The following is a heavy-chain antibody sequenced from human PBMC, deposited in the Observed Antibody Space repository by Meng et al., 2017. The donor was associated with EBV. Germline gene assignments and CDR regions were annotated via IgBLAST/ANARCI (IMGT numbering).Heavy chain of an antibody. CDR2: IYWDDAT. V-gene: IGHV2-5*02. D-gene: IGHD3-10*01. J-gene: IGHJ4*02. Sequence: QTLPLTWTLLAISHHSSGVGVGCIRQPPGKALEWLAVIYWDDATRYSPSLKNRLTITKDTSKHQVVLTMTNMDPVDTATYFCAHSKYYSDSGGYWDYFDDWGQGTLVTVSS. CDR1: AISHHSSGVG. CDR3: AHSKYYSDSGGYWDYFDD.